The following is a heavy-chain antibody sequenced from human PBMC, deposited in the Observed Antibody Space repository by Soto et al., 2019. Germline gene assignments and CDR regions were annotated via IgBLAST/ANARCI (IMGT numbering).Heavy chain of an antibody. V-gene: IGHV3-13*01. D-gene: IGHD3-10*01. CDR3: VRGLPGGFDP. J-gene: IGHJ5*02. CDR1: GLIFSNFA. CDR2: IGFAGDT. Sequence: GSLRLSCGASGLIFSNFAIHWVRQTTEKGLEWVSGIGFAGDTNYSGSVKGRFTISRENAKNYLFLQMNSLRVGDTAVYYCVRGLPGGFDPWGQGTLVTVSS.